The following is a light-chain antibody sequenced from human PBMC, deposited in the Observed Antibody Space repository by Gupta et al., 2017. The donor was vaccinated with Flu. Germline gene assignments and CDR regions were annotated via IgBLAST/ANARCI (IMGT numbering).Light chain of an antibody. V-gene: IGKV1-39*01. CDR2: GAS. CDR1: QSIDTY. CDR3: QQTVSSPFT. Sequence: DIQMTQSPSSLSASVGDRVTITCRASQSIDTYLNWYQQKPGKAPILLIYGASSLQSGVPSRFSGRRSGTEFTLTISSLQPDDFATYYCQQTVSSPFTFGRGTKLEIK. J-gene: IGKJ2*01.